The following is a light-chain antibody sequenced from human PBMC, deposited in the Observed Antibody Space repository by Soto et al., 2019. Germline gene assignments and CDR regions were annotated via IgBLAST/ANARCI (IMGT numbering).Light chain of an antibody. CDR3: QQYHSYPWT. V-gene: IGKV1-5*03. Sequence: DIQMTQSPSTLSASVGDRVTISCRASQSISNWLAWYQQRPGKAPTLLIYKASVLQSGAPSRFSGSGSGTELTLTISSLQTADLVTYHCQQYHSYPWTFGQGTKV. CDR2: KAS. J-gene: IGKJ1*01. CDR1: QSISNW.